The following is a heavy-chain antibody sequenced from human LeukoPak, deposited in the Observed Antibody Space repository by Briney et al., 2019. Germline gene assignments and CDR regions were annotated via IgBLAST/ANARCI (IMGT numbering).Heavy chain of an antibody. Sequence: GGSLRLSCAASGFIFSSYSMNWVRQAPGKGLEWISYISSSSNTIYYADSVKGRLTISRDNARSSLYLQMNSLRAEDTAVYYCAELGITMIGGVWGKGTTVTISS. CDR3: AELGITMIGGV. CDR1: GFIFSSYS. D-gene: IGHD3-10*02. V-gene: IGHV3-48*01. J-gene: IGHJ6*04. CDR2: ISSSSNTI.